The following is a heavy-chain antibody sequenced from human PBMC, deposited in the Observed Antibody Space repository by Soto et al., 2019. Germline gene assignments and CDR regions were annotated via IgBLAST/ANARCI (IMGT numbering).Heavy chain of an antibody. CDR2: MSPYNGHT. Sequence: QVQLMQSGPEVKKPGASVKVSCKASGYPFTVFGISWVRQAPGQGLEWMGWMSPYNGHTNYAQKLQGRVTMTPDTSTSTASMELRSLRSDDTAVYYCAREPGGARGFVFWGQGTLVTVSS. V-gene: IGHV1-18*01. D-gene: IGHD2-15*01. J-gene: IGHJ4*02. CDR1: GYPFTVFG. CDR3: AREPGGARGFVF.